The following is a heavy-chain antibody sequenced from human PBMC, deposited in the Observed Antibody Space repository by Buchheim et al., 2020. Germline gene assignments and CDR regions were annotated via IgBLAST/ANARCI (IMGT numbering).Heavy chain of an antibody. V-gene: IGHV4-39*01. D-gene: IGHD5-18*01. J-gene: IGHJ4*02. CDR3: ARVGTVEYSYGHFDY. CDR2: IYYSGST. CDR1: GGSISSSSYY. Sequence: QLQLQESGPGLVKPSETLSLTCTVSGGSISSSSYYWGWIRQPPGKGLEWIGSIYYSGSTYYNPSLKSRVTISVDPSKNQFSLKLSSVTAADTAVYYCARVGTVEYSYGHFDYWGQGTL.